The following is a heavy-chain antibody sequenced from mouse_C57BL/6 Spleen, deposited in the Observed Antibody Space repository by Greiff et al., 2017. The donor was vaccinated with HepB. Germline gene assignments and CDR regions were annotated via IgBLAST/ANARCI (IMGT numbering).Heavy chain of an antibody. D-gene: IGHD1-1*01. J-gene: IGHJ3*01. CDR3: ARGGLPYGSSAWFAY. CDR1: GYTFTSYW. V-gene: IGHV1-55*01. Sequence: QVQLKQPGAELVKPGASVKMSCKASGYTFTSYWITWVKQRPGQGLEWIGDIYPGSGSTNYNEKFKSKATLTVDTSSSTAYMQLSSLTSEDSAVYYCARGGLPYGSSAWFAYWGQGTLVTVSA. CDR2: IYPGSGST.